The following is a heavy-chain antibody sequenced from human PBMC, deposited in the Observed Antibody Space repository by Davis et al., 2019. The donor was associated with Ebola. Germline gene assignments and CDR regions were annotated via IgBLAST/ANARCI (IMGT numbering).Heavy chain of an antibody. CDR2: MYHSGNT. D-gene: IGHD3-10*01. CDR3: AREVMVRGRGVDY. J-gene: IGHJ4*02. Sequence: SETLSLTCAVYGGSFSGYYWGWIRQPPGKGLECIAYMYHSGNTHYNPSLRSRVTISVDTSKNQFSLSLSSVTAADTAVYYCAREVMVRGRGVDYWGQGTLVTVSS. V-gene: IGHV4-34*01. CDR1: GGSFSGYY.